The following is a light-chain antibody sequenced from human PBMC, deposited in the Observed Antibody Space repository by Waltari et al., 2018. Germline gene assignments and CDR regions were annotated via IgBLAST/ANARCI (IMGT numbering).Light chain of an antibody. CDR1: GSNLGAGYD. J-gene: IGLJ2*01. Sequence: QSVLTQPPSVSGAPGQRVSISCTGSGSNLGAGYDVHWYQQHPGKAPKLLIYGTRPRPAGVPDLFFGSHAGTSASLAITALPAEDEAEYYCQSYDTSLSVVFGGGTKLTVL. CDR3: QSYDTSLSVV. CDR2: GTR. V-gene: IGLV1-40*01.